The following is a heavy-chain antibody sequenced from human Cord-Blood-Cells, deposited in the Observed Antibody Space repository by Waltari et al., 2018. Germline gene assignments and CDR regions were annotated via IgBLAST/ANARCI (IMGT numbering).Heavy chain of an antibody. D-gene: IGHD3-10*01. V-gene: IGHV4-34*01. CDR2: INHSGST. CDR3: ARGYGVDY. Sequence: QVQLQQWGAGLLMPSGTLSLTCAIYGGSFSAYYWGWIPQPPGKGTEWSGEINHSGSTNCNPSLKSRVNTSVVTSKNPVSLKLSSVTAADTAVYYCARGYGVDYWGQGTLVTVSS. CDR1: GGSFSAYY. J-gene: IGHJ4*02.